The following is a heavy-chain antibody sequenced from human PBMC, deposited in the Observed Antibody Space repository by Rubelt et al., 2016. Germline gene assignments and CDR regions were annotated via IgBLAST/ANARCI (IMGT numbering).Heavy chain of an antibody. Sequence: VQLVQSGAEVKKPGASVKVSCKASGYTFTSYAMPWVRQAPGQRPVWMGWINAGNGNTKYSQKFQGRVTITRDTSASTAYMELSSLRSEDTAVYYCARKGYGYGMDVWGQGTTVTVSS. J-gene: IGHJ6*02. D-gene: IGHD3-16*01. CDR2: INAGNGNT. CDR3: ARKGYGYGMDV. V-gene: IGHV1-3*01. CDR1: GYTFTSYA.